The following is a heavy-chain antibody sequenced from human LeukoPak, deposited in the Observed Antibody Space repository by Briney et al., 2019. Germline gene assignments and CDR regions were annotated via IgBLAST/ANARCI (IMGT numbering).Heavy chain of an antibody. Sequence: PGGSLRLSRAASGFTFSSYSINWVRQALGKGLEWVSSISTGSSYIYYADSVKGRFTISRDNAKNSLYLQMNSLRAEDTAVFYCARDRSPIAADGMDVWGRGTTVTVSS. CDR1: GFTFSSYS. CDR2: ISTGSSYI. CDR3: ARDRSPIAADGMDV. J-gene: IGHJ6*02. D-gene: IGHD6-25*01. V-gene: IGHV3-21*01.